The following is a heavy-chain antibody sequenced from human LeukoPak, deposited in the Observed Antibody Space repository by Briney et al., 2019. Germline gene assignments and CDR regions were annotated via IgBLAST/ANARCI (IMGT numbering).Heavy chain of an antibody. V-gene: IGHV4-61*09. J-gene: IGHJ6*04. CDR2: FYSSTRT. Sequence: PSQTLSLTCTVSGDSLTSGSRYWSWIRQPAGKELEWIGHFYSSTRTTYNPSLESRVTISGDTAKNRFSLKLDSVTAAATAVYLCARCMSELDYGDYAYYYHMDVWGKGTTVTVSS. CDR1: GDSLTSGSRY. CDR3: ARCMSELDYGDYAYYYHMDV. D-gene: IGHD4-17*01.